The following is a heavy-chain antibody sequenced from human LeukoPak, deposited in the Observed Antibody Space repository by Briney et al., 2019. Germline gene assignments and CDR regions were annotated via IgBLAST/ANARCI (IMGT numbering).Heavy chain of an antibody. D-gene: IGHD7-27*01. J-gene: IGHJ4*02. CDR1: GFTFSSYT. CDR2: ITTSDGNT. CDR3: AKDGGLWVSAHWGDS. V-gene: IGHV3-23*01. Sequence: PGGSLRLSCAASGFTFSSYTMSWVRQAPGKGLEWVSTITTSDGNTYYDDSVKGRFTVSRDNSKNTLYLQMNSLRAEDTAVYYCAKDGGLWVSAHWGDSWGRGTLVTVSS.